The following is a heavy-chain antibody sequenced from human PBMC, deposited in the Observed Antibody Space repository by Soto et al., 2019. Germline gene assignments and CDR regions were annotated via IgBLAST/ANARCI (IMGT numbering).Heavy chain of an antibody. D-gene: IGHD3-3*01. CDR1: VFTFTRYS. Sequence: VGSLRLSCASSVFTFTRYSMNCVRQSPGKWLEWVSSISSTTNYIYYADSMKGRFTVSRDNAKNSVYLEMNSLSAEDTALYYCARESEDIHSNFECWGQGTLVKVSS. V-gene: IGHV3-21*01. CDR2: ISSTTNYI. J-gene: IGHJ4*02. CDR3: ARESEDIHSNFEC.